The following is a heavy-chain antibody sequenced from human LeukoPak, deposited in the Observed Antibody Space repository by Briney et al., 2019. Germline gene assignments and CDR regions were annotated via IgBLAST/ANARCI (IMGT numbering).Heavy chain of an antibody. J-gene: IGHJ4*02. Sequence: GGSLRLSCAASGLTFSSYGMSWVRQAPGKGLEWVAVVSSSGGTTYYADSVKGRFTISRDNPKNTLYLQMNSLRAEDTAVYYCAKEGGYGELSSYFDYWGQGTLVTVSS. D-gene: IGHD3-16*02. CDR3: AKEGGYGELSSYFDY. V-gene: IGHV3-23*01. CDR1: GLTFSSYG. CDR2: VSSSGGTT.